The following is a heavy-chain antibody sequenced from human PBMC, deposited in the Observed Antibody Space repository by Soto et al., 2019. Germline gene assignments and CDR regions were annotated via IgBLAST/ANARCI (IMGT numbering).Heavy chain of an antibody. J-gene: IGHJ4*02. CDR3: ARDRGWSLFDY. CDR1: GFTFSSYD. D-gene: IGHD6-19*01. CDR2: TNSDGSDT. Sequence: PGGSLRLSCAASGFTFSSYDMHWVRQAPGKGLVWVSRTNSDGSDTSYADSVKGRFTISRDNAKNTLYLQMNSLRAEDTAVYYCARDRGWSLFDYWGQGALVTVS. V-gene: IGHV3-74*01.